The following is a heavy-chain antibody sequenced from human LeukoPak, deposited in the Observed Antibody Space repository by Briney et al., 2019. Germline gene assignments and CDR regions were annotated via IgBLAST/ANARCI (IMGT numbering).Heavy chain of an antibody. D-gene: IGHD1-20*01. J-gene: IGHJ4*02. CDR1: GFTFSSYW. V-gene: IGHV3-74*01. CDR2: IDSDGSST. Sequence: GGSLRLSCAASGFTFSSYWMHWVRQAPGKGLVWVSRIDSDGSSTSYADSVKGRFTISRDNAKNTLYLQMNSLRAEDTAVYYCARVLYNWNDCLDYWGQGTLVTVPS. CDR3: ARVLYNWNDCLDY.